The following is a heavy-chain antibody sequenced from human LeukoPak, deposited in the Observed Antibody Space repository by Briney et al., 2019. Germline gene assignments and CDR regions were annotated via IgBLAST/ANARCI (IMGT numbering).Heavy chain of an antibody. V-gene: IGHV4-39*07. J-gene: IGHJ4*02. Sequence: PSETLSLTCTVSGGSISSSNYYWGCIRQPPGKGLEWIGSIYYSGATFYNPSLKSRVTISVDTSKNQFSLKLSSVTAADTAVYYCARMGGYSGYATHWGQGTLVTVSS. CDR3: ARMGGYSGYATH. CDR2: IYYSGAT. CDR1: GGSISSSNYY. D-gene: IGHD5-12*01.